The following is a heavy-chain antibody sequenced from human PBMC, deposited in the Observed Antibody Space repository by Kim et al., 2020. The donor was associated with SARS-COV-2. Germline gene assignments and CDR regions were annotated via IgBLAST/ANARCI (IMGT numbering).Heavy chain of an antibody. Sequence: SETLSLTCTVSGGSISSSSYYWGWIRQPPGKGLEWIGSIYYSGSTYYNPSLKSRVTISVDTSKNQFSLKLSSVTAADTAVYYCARHGRSHYLALPDYWGQGTLVTVSS. CDR2: IYYSGST. CDR1: GGSISSSSYY. V-gene: IGHV4-39*01. CDR3: ARHGRSHYLALPDY. D-gene: IGHD3-10*01. J-gene: IGHJ4*02.